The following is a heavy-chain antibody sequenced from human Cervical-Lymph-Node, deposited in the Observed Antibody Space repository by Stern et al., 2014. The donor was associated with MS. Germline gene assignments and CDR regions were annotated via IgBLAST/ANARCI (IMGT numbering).Heavy chain of an antibody. Sequence: QVQLQESGPGLVKPSETLSLTCTVSGGSISSTSSYLGWIRQPPGKGLEWIGSIFWTGSTNNTPSLKMRFPIPLDTSKTHFSLNLSSVTAADTAVYYCATTPPGGLVAYYFDYWGQGALVTVSS. CDR2: IFWTGST. D-gene: IGHD6-6*01. J-gene: IGHJ4*02. V-gene: IGHV4-39*01. CDR1: GGSISSTSSY. CDR3: ATTPPGGLVAYYFDY.